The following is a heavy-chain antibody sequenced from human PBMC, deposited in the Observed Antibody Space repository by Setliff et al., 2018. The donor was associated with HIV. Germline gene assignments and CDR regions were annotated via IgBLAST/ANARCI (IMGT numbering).Heavy chain of an antibody. CDR1: GGTLNNDA. D-gene: IGHD1-1*01. V-gene: IGHV1-69*04. J-gene: IGHJ6*03. CDR3: ARGHGGTHRAYYYYYMDV. Sequence: AASVKVSCKASGGTLNNDAISWVRQAPGQGLEWMGRIIPILAAANYAQKLQGRVTITADKSTSTAYMELSSLRSEDTAVYYCARGHGGTHRAYYYYYMDVWGKGTTVTVS. CDR2: IIPILAAA.